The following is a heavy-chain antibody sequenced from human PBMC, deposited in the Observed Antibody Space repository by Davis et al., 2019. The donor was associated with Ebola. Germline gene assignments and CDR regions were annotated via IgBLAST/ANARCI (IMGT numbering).Heavy chain of an antibody. CDR1: GFTFSSYA. D-gene: IGHD2-21*02. CDR2: ISGSGGST. J-gene: IGHJ3*02. CDR3: AKALVVGGGDSRRGRAFDI. Sequence: PGGSLRLSCAASGFTFSSYAMSWVRQAPGKGLEWVSAISGSGGSTYYADSVKGRFTISRDNSKNTLYLQMNSLRAEDTAVYYCAKALVVGGGDSRRGRAFDIWGQGTMVTVSS. V-gene: IGHV3-23*01.